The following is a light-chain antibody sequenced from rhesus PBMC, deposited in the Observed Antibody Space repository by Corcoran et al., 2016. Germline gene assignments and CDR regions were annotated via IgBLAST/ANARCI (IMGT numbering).Light chain of an antibody. V-gene: IGKV1-69*01. Sequence: DIQMTQSPSSLSASVGDRVTITCRASQGLSNWLAWYQQTPGKAPKLLIYRASNLETGVPSRFSGSGSWTEFTLNISSLQPEDIATYYCQQHDNSPRTFGQGTKVEIK. CDR3: QQHDNSPRT. J-gene: IGKJ1*01. CDR1: QGLSNW. CDR2: RAS.